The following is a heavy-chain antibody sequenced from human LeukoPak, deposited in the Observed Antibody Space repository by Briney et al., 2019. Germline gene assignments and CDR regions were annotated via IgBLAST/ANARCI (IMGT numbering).Heavy chain of an antibody. V-gene: IGHV4-31*03. CDR1: GGSISSGGYY. Sequence: PSQTLSLTCTVSGGSISSGGYYWSWIRQHPGKGLEWIGYIYYSGSTYYNPSLKSRVTISVDTSKNQFSLKLSSVTAADTAVYYCASSSLSYYDSSGYYYNGILQHWGQGTLVTVSS. CDR3: ASSSLSYYDSSGYYYNGILQH. D-gene: IGHD3-22*01. J-gene: IGHJ1*01. CDR2: IYYSGST.